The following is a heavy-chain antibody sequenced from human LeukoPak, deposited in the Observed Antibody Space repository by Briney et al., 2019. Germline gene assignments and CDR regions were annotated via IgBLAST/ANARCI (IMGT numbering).Heavy chain of an antibody. V-gene: IGHV3-7*05. CDR3: AGGDDCDY. CDR2: IKQDGSEK. J-gene: IGHJ4*02. CDR1: GPTFSSYW. Sequence: PGGSLRLSCEASGPTFSSYWMTWVRQAPGRGLEWVANIKQDGSEKYYVDSVKGRFTISRDNAKNSLYLQMNSLRAEDTAVYYCAGGDDCDYWGQGTLVTVSS.